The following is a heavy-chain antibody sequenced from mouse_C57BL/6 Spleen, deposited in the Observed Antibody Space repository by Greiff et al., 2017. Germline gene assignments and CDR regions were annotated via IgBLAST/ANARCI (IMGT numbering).Heavy chain of an antibody. V-gene: IGHV1-55*01. CDR3: ARYYSNYPYYAMDY. CDR1: GYTFTSYW. J-gene: IGHJ4*01. CDR2: IYPGSGST. D-gene: IGHD2-5*01. Sequence: QVQLQQPGAELVKPGASVKMSCKASGYTFTSYWITWVKQRPGQGLEWIGDIYPGSGSTNYNETFKSKATLTVDTSSSTAYMQLSSLTSEDSAVYYCARYYSNYPYYAMDYWGQGTSVTVSS.